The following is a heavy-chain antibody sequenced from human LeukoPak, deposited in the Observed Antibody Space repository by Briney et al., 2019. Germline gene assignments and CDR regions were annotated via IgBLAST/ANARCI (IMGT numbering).Heavy chain of an antibody. V-gene: IGHV3-15*01. CDR3: TTTYVDTEYYYYGMDV. D-gene: IGHD5-18*01. CDR2: IKSKTDGGTT. J-gene: IGHJ6*02. CDR1: GFTFSNAW. Sequence: GGSLRLSCAASGFTFSNAWMSWVRQAPGKGLEWVGRIKSKTDGGTTDYAAPVKGRFTISRDDSKNTLYLQMNSLKTEDTAVYYCTTTYVDTEYYYYGMDVWGQGTTVTVSS.